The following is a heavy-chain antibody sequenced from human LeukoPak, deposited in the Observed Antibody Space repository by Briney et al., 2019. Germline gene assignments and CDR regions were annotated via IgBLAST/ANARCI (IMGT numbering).Heavy chain of an antibody. CDR2: INPDNRYI. D-gene: IGHD6-6*01. V-gene: IGHV3-21*01. CDR1: GFTFSSYT. J-gene: IGHJ4*02. Sequence: AGGSLRLSCAASGFTFSSYTMTWVRQAPGKGPEWVSSINPDNRYIYYADSVKGRFTISRDNARNSLYLQMNSLRAEDTAVYYCARLVEGHTYYFDDWAREPWSPSPQ. CDR3: ARLVEGHTYYFDD.